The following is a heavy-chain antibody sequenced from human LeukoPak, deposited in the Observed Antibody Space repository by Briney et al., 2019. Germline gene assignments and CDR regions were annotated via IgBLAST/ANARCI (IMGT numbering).Heavy chain of an antibody. CDR1: GFTFSSYA. CDR2: INSNGGST. J-gene: IGHJ4*02. D-gene: IGHD5-18*01. Sequence: PGGSLRLSCVASGFTFSSYAMHWVRQTPGKGLEYVSGINSNGGSTHYANSVKGRFTISRDNSKHTLYLQMGSLRTEDMAVYYCARASPERGYSYGPLDNYFDYWGQGTLVTVSS. CDR3: ARASPERGYSYGPLDNYFDY. V-gene: IGHV3-64*01.